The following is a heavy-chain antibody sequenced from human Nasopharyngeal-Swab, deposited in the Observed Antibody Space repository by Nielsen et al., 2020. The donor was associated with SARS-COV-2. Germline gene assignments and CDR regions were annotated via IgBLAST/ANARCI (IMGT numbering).Heavy chain of an antibody. CDR3: ARVSGYSGYDAFDI. Sequence: GGSMRRYCTASGFTFSSYSMNWVRQAPGKGLEWVSFISSGSSYIYYADSLKGRFTISRDNAKKSLCLQMNSLRAEDTAVYYCARVSGYSGYDAFDIWGQGTMVTFSS. D-gene: IGHD5-12*01. J-gene: IGHJ3*02. CDR1: GFTFSSYS. V-gene: IGHV3-21*01. CDR2: ISSGSSYI.